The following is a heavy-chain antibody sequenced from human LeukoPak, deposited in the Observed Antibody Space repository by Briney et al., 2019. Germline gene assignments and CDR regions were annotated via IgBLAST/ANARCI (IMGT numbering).Heavy chain of an antibody. CDR1: GFTLSSYG. D-gene: IGHD5-24*01. CDR2: IWYDGSNK. CDR3: ARDPTPIPGMATGNAFDI. Sequence: GGSLRLSCAASGFTLSSYGMHWVRQAPGKGLEWVAVIWYDGSNKYYADSVKGRFTISRDNSKNTLYLQMNSLRAEDTAVYYCARDPTPIPGMATGNAFDIWGQGTMVTVSS. J-gene: IGHJ3*02. V-gene: IGHV3-33*08.